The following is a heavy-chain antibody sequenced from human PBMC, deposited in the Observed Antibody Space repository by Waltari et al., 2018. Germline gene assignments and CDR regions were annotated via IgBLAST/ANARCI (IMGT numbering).Heavy chain of an antibody. D-gene: IGHD3-10*01. V-gene: IGHV3-23*01. CDR1: GFTFDHYA. CDR3: ARVIGSGSYHYFDY. CDR2: ISRSGGGT. Sequence: EVQLLESGGTLVQPGGSLRLSCEASGFTFDHYALTWVRQAPGKGLGWVSVISRSGGGTYFAESRKGRFSISRDNSKNTLFLQMSSLRVEDTAMYYCARVIGSGSYHYFDYWGQGTLVTVSS. J-gene: IGHJ4*02.